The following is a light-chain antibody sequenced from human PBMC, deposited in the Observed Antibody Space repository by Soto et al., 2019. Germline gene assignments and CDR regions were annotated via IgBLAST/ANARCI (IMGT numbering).Light chain of an antibody. V-gene: IGKV3-20*01. CDR3: QQYDNSRTWT. J-gene: IGKJ1*01. CDR1: QSVSSSY. CDR2: GAS. Sequence: EIVLTQSPGTLSLSPVERATLSCRASQSVSSSYLAWYQQKPGQAPRLLIYGASSRATGIPDRFSGSGSGTDFTLTISRLEPEDFAVYYCQQYDNSRTWTFGQGTKVDIK.